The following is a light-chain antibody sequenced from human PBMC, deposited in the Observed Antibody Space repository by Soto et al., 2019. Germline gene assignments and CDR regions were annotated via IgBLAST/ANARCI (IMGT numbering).Light chain of an antibody. CDR1: QSVGSN. CDR2: GAS. J-gene: IGKJ1*01. CDR3: QQSSNWPRT. V-gene: IGKV3-15*01. Sequence: ELVMTQSPATLSVSPGERATLSCRASQSVGSNLAWYQQIPGQAPRLLIYGASTRATGVPARFSGSGSGTDFTLTISSLQSEDCAVYYCQQSSNWPRTFGKGTKVEIK.